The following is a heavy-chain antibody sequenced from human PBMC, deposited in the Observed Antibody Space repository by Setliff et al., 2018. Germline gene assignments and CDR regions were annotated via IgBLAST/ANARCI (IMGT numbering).Heavy chain of an antibody. J-gene: IGHJ3*01. CDR1: GGSISSSCYY. Sequence: SETLSLTCTVSGGSISSSCYYWGWIRQPPGKGLEWIGSISYSGTTYYNPSLKSRVTISVDTSKNQFSLKLSSVTAADTAVYYCARHGPTRTDSWFDSFDVWGQGTKVTVSS. CDR3: ARHGPTRTDSWFDSFDV. V-gene: IGHV4-39*01. D-gene: IGHD3-10*01. CDR2: ISYSGTT.